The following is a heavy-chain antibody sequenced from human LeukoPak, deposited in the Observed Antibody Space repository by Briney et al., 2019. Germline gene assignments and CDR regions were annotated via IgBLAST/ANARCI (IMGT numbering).Heavy chain of an antibody. D-gene: IGHD5-12*01. J-gene: IGHJ3*02. CDR3: ARGGYSGYDRDAFDI. CDR2: ISYDGSNK. CDR1: GFSFSSYG. Sequence: PGRSLRLSCAASGFSFSSYGMHWARQAPGKGLEWVAVISYDGSNKYYALSVKGRFTISRDNSKNTLYLQMSSLRAEDTAVYYCARGGYSGYDRDAFDIWGQGTMVTVSS. V-gene: IGHV3-30*03.